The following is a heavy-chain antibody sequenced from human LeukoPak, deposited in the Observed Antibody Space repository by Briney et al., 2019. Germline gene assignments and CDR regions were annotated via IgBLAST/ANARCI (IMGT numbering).Heavy chain of an antibody. CDR1: GFTFSSYA. D-gene: IGHD6-19*01. CDR3: VRDGSSGWYRGICDF. J-gene: IGHJ4*02. Sequence: GGSLRLSCAASGFTFSSYAMSWVRQAPGKGLEWVSTISGTGGSTYYADSVKGRFTISRDNSNNSLYLQMNSLRAEDTSVYYCVRDGSSGWYRGICDFWGQGTLVTVSS. V-gene: IGHV3-23*01. CDR2: ISGTGGST.